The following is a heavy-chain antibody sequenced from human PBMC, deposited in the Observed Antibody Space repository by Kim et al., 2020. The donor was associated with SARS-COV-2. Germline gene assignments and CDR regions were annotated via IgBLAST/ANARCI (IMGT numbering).Heavy chain of an antibody. D-gene: IGHD6-19*01. V-gene: IGHV3-15*01. Sequence: AATGKGRFTISRDDSKTTLYLQMNSLKTEDTAVYYCTTQYSSGWFEYFQHWGQGTLVTVSS. J-gene: IGHJ1*01. CDR3: TTQYSSGWFEYFQH.